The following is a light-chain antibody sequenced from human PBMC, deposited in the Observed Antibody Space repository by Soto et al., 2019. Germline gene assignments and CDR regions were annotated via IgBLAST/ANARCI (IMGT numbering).Light chain of an antibody. CDR3: CSYAGSYPYV. CDR1: SSDVGGYNY. Sequence: QSALTQPRSVYRSPGQSVTISCTGNSSDVGGYNYVSWYQQHPGKAPKLRIYNISKRPSGVPDRFSGSKSGNTASLTISGLRAEDEADYYCCSYAGSYPYVFGTGTKVTGL. CDR2: NIS. V-gene: IGLV2-11*01. J-gene: IGLJ1*01.